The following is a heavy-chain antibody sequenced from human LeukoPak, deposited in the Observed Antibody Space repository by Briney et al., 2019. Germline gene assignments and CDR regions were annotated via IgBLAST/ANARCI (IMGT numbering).Heavy chain of an antibody. D-gene: IGHD6-13*01. CDR2: IYYSGST. CDR1: GGSISSSSYY. Sequence: TPSETLSLTCTVSGGSISSSSYYWGWIRQPPGKGLEWIGSIYYSGSTYYNPSLKSRVTISVDTSENQFSLKLSSVTAADTAVYYCASAADDAFDIWGQGTMVTVSS. V-gene: IGHV4-39*01. CDR3: ASAADDAFDI. J-gene: IGHJ3*02.